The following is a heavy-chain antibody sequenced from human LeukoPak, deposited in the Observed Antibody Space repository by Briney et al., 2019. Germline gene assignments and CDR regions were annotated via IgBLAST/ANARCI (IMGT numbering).Heavy chain of an antibody. CDR2: ISYDGSNK. V-gene: IGHV3-30*18. D-gene: IGHD1-26*01. J-gene: IGHJ3*02. CDR1: GFTFSSYG. CDR3: EKDKSGVGGRYPRSAFDI. Sequence: GRSLRLSCAASGFTFSSYGMHWVRQAPGKGLEWVAVISYDGSNKYYADSVKGRFTISRDNSKNTLYLQMNSLRAEDTAVYYGEKDKSGVGGRYPRSAFDIGGRGTMVTVCS.